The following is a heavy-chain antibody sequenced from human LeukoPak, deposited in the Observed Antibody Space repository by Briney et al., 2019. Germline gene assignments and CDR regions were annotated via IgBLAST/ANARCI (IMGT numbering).Heavy chain of an antibody. CDR3: ARADYSGYDDASDI. CDR1: GYTFTGYY. V-gene: IGHV1-2*02. D-gene: IGHD5-12*01. CDR2: INPNSGGT. Sequence: ASVKVSCKTSGYTFTGYYMHWVRQAPGQGLEWMGWINPNSGGTNYAQKFQGRVTMTRDTSISTAYMELSRLRSDDTAVYYCARADYSGYDDASDIWGQGTMVTVSS. J-gene: IGHJ3*02.